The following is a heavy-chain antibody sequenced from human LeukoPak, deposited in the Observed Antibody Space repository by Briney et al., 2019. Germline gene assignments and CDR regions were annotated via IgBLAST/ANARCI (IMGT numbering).Heavy chain of an antibody. D-gene: IGHD3-3*01. Sequence: GSSVKVSCKASGGTFSSYAISWVRQAPGQGLEWMGRIIPIFGTANYAQKFQGRVTITTDESTSTAYMELSSLRSEDTAVYYCARDQHEFWSGYKTSHYFDYWGQGTLVTVSS. V-gene: IGHV1-69*05. J-gene: IGHJ4*02. CDR1: GGTFSSYA. CDR2: IIPIFGTA. CDR3: ARDQHEFWSGYKTSHYFDY.